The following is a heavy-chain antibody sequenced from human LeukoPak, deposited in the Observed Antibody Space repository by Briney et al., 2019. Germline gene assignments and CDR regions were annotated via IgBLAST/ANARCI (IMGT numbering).Heavy chain of an antibody. V-gene: IGHV3-7*01. Sequence: GGYLRLSCAASGFTCSNYWMSWVRQAPGKGLEWVANIKPDGSEKYYVDSVKGRLTISKDDAKNSLYLQIHSLGADDTAVYYCVRDRFGYSDNWGQGTLVTVSS. J-gene: IGHJ4*02. D-gene: IGHD3-22*01. CDR1: GFTCSNYW. CDR3: VRDRFGYSDN. CDR2: IKPDGSEK.